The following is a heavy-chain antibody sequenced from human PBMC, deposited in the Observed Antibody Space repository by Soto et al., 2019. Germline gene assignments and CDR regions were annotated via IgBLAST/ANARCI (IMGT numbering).Heavy chain of an antibody. CDR3: ARTPGYCSGGSCPGLEH. CDR1: GYTFTIYG. V-gene: IGHV1-18*01. Sequence: ASVKVSFKASGYTFTIYGIILLRHAPVQWLEWMGWISAYNGNTNYAQKLQGRVTMTTDTSTSTAYMEMRSLRSDDTAVYYCARTPGYCSGGSCPGLEHWGKGNLVNVSS. J-gene: IGHJ5*02. CDR2: ISAYNGNT. D-gene: IGHD2-15*01.